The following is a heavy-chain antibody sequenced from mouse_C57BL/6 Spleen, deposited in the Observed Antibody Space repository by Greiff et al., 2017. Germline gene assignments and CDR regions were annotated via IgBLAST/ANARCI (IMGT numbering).Heavy chain of an antibody. Sequence: QVQLQQSGAELVMPGASVKLSCKASGYTFTSYWMHWVKQRPGQGLEWIGEIDPSDSYTNYNQKFKGKSTLTVDKSSSTAYMQLSSLTSEDSAVYYSARYWFAYWGQGTLVTVSA. CDR1: GYTFTSYW. V-gene: IGHV1-69*01. CDR2: IDPSDSYT. CDR3: ARYWFAY. J-gene: IGHJ3*01.